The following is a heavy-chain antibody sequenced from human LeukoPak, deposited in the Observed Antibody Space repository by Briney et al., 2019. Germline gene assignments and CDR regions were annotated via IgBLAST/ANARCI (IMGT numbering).Heavy chain of an antibody. CDR1: GGTFSSYA. CDR3: ARGRRGYCSGGSCYQQNFDY. CDR2: IIPIFGTA. J-gene: IGHJ4*02. D-gene: IGHD2-15*01. V-gene: IGHV1-69*06. Sequence: GASVKVSCKASGGTFSSYAISWVRQAPGQGLEWMGGIIPIFGTANYAQKFQGRVTITADKSTSTAYMELSSLRSEDTAVYYCARGRRGYCSGGSCYQQNFDYWGQGTLVTVSS.